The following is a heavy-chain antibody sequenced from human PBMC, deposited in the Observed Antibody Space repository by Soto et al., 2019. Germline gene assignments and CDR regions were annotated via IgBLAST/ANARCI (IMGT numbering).Heavy chain of an antibody. CDR3: ARVDTAMIGAFDI. CDR1: GYTFTSYD. J-gene: IGHJ3*02. D-gene: IGHD5-18*01. Sequence: ASVKVSCKASGYTFTSYDMHWVRQAPGQGLEWMGWINPNSGGTNYAQKFQGWVTMTRDTSISTAYMELSRLRSDDTAVYYCARVDTAMIGAFDIWGQGTMVTVSS. V-gene: IGHV1-2*04. CDR2: INPNSGGT.